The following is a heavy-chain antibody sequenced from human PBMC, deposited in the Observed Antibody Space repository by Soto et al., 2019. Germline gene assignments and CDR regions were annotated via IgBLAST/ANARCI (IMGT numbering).Heavy chain of an antibody. Sequence: KPSETLSLTCAVSCYSISSGYYWGWIRQPPGKGLEWIGNIYQSGSTYYHPSLKSRVTISVDTSKNQFSLKLTSLTAADTAVYYCARELPGEESIDYWGQGTLVTVSS. CDR2: IYQSGST. V-gene: IGHV4-38-2*02. CDR3: ARELPGEESIDY. CDR1: CYSISSGYY. D-gene: IGHD2-21*01. J-gene: IGHJ4*02.